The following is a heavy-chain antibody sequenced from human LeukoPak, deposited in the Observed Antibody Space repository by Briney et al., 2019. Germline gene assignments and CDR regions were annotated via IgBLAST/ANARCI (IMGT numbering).Heavy chain of an antibody. CDR2: IFYSGST. CDR3: ARDSRIAAAGLDY. V-gene: IGHV4-61*01. D-gene: IGHD6-13*01. J-gene: IGHJ4*02. Sequence: SETLSLTCTVSGGSVNSGNYYWSWIRQPPGKGLEWIAYIFYSGSTNYNPSLKSRVTMSIDTSKNQFSLKLSSVTAADTAVYYCARDSRIAAAGLDYWGQGTLVTVSS. CDR1: GGSVNSGNYY.